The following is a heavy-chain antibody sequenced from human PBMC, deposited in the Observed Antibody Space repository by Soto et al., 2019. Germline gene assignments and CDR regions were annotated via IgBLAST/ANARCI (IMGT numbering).Heavy chain of an antibody. Sequence: SETLSLTCIVSVDSINSYYWSWIRQPPGKGLEWIGYIYFSGRTNYNPSLKSRVTISVDTSKNQFPLKLSSVTAADTAVYYCAVAERENWFDPWGQGTLVTVSS. CDR2: IYFSGRT. V-gene: IGHV4-59*01. CDR3: AVAERENWFDP. CDR1: VDSINSYY. J-gene: IGHJ5*02.